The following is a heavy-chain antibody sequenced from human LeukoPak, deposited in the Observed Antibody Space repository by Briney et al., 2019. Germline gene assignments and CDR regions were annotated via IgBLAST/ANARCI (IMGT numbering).Heavy chain of an antibody. D-gene: IGHD5-18*01. J-gene: IGHJ4*02. V-gene: IGHV1-69*04. CDR1: GGTFSNYP. Sequence: SVKVSCKASGGTFSNYPISWVRQAPGQGLEWMGRIIPIFGIANYAQKFQGRVTITADKSTSTAYMELSSLRSEDTAEYYCARDLDRAMAAMVYWGQGTLVSVSS. CDR3: ARDLDRAMAAMVY. CDR2: IIPIFGIA.